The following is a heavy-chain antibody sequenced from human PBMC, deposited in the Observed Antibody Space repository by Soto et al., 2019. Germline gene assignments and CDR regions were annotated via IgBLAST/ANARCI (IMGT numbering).Heavy chain of an antibody. CDR1: GGTFSSYA. V-gene: IGHV1-69*13. CDR3: ASNGWELLFYYYGVDV. D-gene: IGHD1-26*01. CDR2: IIPIFGTA. Sequence: SVKVSCKASGGTFSSYAISWVRQAPGQGLEWMGGIIPIFGTANYAQKFQGRVTITADESTSTAYMELSSLRSEDTAVYYCASNGWELLFYYYGVDVWGQGTTVTVSS. J-gene: IGHJ6*02.